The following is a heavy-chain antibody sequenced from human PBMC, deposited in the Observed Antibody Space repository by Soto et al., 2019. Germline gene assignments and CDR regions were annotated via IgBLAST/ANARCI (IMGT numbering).Heavy chain of an antibody. CDR3: ARSRRYCSGGSCYLPYYYYYLDV. J-gene: IGHJ6*03. Sequence: SETLSLTCAVYGGSFSGYYWSWIRQPPGKGLEWIGEINHSGSTNYNPSLKSRVTISVDTSKNQFSLKLSSVTAADTAVYYCARSRRYCSGGSCYLPYYYYYLDVWGKGTTVTVSS. CDR2: INHSGST. V-gene: IGHV4-34*01. CDR1: GGSFSGYY. D-gene: IGHD2-15*01.